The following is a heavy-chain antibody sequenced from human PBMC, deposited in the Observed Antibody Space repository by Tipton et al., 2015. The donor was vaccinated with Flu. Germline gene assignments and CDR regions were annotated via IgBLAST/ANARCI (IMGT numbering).Heavy chain of an antibody. Sequence: TLSLTCAVSGYSIGSGYFWGWIRQPPGKGLEWIGSIYHSGSTFYNPSLKSRVTISLDTSKNQFSLKLHAVTAADTAVYYCARDHEWRNQYFDLWGRGTLVAVSS. CDR3: ARDHEWRNQYFDL. D-gene: IGHD1-14*01. CDR1: GYSIGSGYF. J-gene: IGHJ2*01. V-gene: IGHV4-38-2*02. CDR2: IYHSGST.